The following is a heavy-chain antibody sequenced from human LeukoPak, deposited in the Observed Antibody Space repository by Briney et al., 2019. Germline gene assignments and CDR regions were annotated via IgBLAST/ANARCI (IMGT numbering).Heavy chain of an antibody. CDR2: IYPDDSNT. CDR3: ALQPGYCSSASCSHFDF. J-gene: IGHJ4*02. Sequence: GESLKISCKGSGYKFTNYWIVWVRQMPGKGLEWMGIIYPDDSNTRYSPSFQGQVTISVDKSFSTAYLQWNSLKASDTAMYYCALQPGYCSSASCSHFDFWGRGTLVTVSS. V-gene: IGHV5-51*01. D-gene: IGHD2-2*01. CDR1: GYKFTNYW.